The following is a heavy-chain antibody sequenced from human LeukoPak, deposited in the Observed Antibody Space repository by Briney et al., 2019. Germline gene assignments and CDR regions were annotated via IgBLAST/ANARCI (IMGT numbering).Heavy chain of an antibody. CDR1: GGSISSSNW. CDR2: IYHSGST. CDR3: ASPTPTYDAFDI. V-gene: IGHV4-4*02. Sequence: PSGTLSLTCAVSGGSISSSNWWSWVRQPPGKGLEWIGEIYHSGSTNYNPSLKSRVTIPVDKSKNQFSLKLSSVTAADTAVYYCASPTPTYDAFDIWGQGTMVTVSS. J-gene: IGHJ3*02.